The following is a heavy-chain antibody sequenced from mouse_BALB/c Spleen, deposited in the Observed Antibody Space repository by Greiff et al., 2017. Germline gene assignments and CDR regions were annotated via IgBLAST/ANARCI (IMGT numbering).Heavy chain of an antibody. J-gene: IGHJ2*01. Sequence: EVQRVESGGGLVQPGGSRKLSCAASGFTFSDYGMAWVRQAPGKGPEWVAFISNLAYSIYYADTVTGRFTISRENAKNTLYLEMSSLRSEDTAMYYCARDRGTGKHYFDYWGQGTTLTVSS. CDR3: ARDRGTGKHYFDY. V-gene: IGHV5-15*02. CDR2: ISNLAYSI. D-gene: IGHD4-1*01. CDR1: GFTFSDYG.